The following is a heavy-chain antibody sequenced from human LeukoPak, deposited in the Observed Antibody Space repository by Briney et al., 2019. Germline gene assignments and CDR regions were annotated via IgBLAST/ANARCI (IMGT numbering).Heavy chain of an antibody. D-gene: IGHD3-3*01. Sequence: SETLSLTCAVYGGSFSGYYWSWIRQPPGKGLEWIGGINHSGSTNYNPSLKSRVTISVDTSKNQFSLRLSSVTAADTAVYYCARGRSFWNGYYTSSWFDPWGQGTLVTVSS. CDR3: ARGRSFWNGYYTSSWFDP. CDR1: GGSFSGYY. CDR2: INHSGST. V-gene: IGHV4-34*01. J-gene: IGHJ5*02.